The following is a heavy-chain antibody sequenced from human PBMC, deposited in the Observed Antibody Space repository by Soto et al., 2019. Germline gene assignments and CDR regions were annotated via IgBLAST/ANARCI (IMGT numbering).Heavy chain of an antibody. J-gene: IGHJ6*02. Sequence: GESLKISCKGSGYSFTSYWIAWVRQMPGKGLEWMGIIYPGDSDTRYSPSFQGQITISTDKSFSTAYLQWSSLKASDTALYYCARQGCISTSCYWYYYGMDVWGQGTTVTVSS. CDR1: GYSFTSYW. D-gene: IGHD2-2*01. CDR3: ARQGCISTSCYWYYYGMDV. CDR2: IYPGDSDT. V-gene: IGHV5-51*01.